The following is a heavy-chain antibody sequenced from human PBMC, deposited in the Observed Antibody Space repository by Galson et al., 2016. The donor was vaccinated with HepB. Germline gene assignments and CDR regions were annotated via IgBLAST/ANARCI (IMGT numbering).Heavy chain of an antibody. V-gene: IGHV5-10-1*01. CDR1: EYSFTSYW. CDR3: ARHPELRYFDWVLDY. J-gene: IGHJ4*02. D-gene: IGHD3-9*01. CDR2: IDPSDSYT. Sequence: QSGAEVKKPGESLRISCKGSEYSFTSYWISWVRQMPGKGLEWMGKIDPSDSYTSYSPSFQGHVTISVDKSIGTAYLQWSSLKASGTAIYYCARHPELRYFDWVLDYWGQGTLVTVSS.